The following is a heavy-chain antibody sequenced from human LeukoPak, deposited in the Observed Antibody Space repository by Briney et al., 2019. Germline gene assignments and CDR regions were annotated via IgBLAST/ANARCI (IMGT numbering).Heavy chain of an antibody. CDR1: GFTVSSNY. D-gene: IGHD2-2*01. Sequence: PGGSLRLSCAASGFTVSSNYMSWVRQAPGKGLEWVAVISYDGSNKYYADSVKGRFTISRDNSKNTLYLQMNSLRAEDTAVYYCARVGCSSTSCYEDYFDYWGQGTLVTASS. V-gene: IGHV3-30-3*01. CDR2: ISYDGSNK. CDR3: ARVGCSSTSCYEDYFDY. J-gene: IGHJ4*02.